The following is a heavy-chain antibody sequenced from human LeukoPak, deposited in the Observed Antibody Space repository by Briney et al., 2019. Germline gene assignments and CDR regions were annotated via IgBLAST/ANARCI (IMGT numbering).Heavy chain of an antibody. D-gene: IGHD1-26*01. J-gene: IGHJ4*02. V-gene: IGHV3-23*01. CDR3: ANWGVGATSRFDY. Sequence: GGSLRLSCAASGFTFSSYSMAWVRQAPGKGLEWVSAISGSGGSTYYADSVKGRFTISRDNSKNTLYLQMNSLRAEDTAVYYCANWGVGATSRFDYWGQGTLVTVSS. CDR2: ISGSGGST. CDR1: GFTFSSYS.